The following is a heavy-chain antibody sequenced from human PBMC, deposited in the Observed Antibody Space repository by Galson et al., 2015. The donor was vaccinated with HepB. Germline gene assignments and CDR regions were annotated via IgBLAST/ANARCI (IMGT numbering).Heavy chain of an antibody. CDR1: GFTFSSYA. CDR3: ARAAGVLGYYYYYGMDV. V-gene: IGHV3-30-3*01. CDR2: ISYDGSNK. J-gene: IGHJ6*02. D-gene: IGHD2-8*02. Sequence: SLRLSCAASGFTFSSYAMHWVRQAPGKGLEWVAVISYDGSNKYYADSVRGRFTISRDNSKNTLYLQMNSLRAEDTAVYYCARAAGVLGYYYYYGMDVWGQGTTVTVSS.